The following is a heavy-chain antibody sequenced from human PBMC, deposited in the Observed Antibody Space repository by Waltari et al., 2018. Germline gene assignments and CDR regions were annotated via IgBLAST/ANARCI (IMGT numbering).Heavy chain of an antibody. CDR2: IYIGGST. CDR3: AKFPSSFHSFFDY. J-gene: IGHJ4*02. CDR1: GYTFTGYY. V-gene: IGHV3-NL1*01. D-gene: IGHD2-15*01. Sequence: QVQLVKSGAEVKKTGASEKVACKASGYTFTGYYMHRVRQAPGQGLEWVSVIYIGGSTYYADSLKGRFTISRDNSKNTLYLQMNSLRAEDTAVYYCAKFPSSFHSFFDYWGQGTLVTFSS.